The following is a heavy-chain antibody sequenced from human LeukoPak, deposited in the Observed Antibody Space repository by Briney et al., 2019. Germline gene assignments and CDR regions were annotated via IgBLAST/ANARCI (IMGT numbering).Heavy chain of an antibody. CDR2: IYSGST. CDR3: ARRAGAYSHPYDY. Sequence: RGSLRLSCTVSGFTVTSNSMSWVRQAPGKGLEWVSFIYSGSTHYSDSVKGRFTISRDNSKNTLYLQMNSLRAKDTAVYYCARRAGAYSHPYDYWGQGTLVTVSS. J-gene: IGHJ4*02. D-gene: IGHD4/OR15-4a*01. CDR1: GFTVTSNS. V-gene: IGHV3-53*01.